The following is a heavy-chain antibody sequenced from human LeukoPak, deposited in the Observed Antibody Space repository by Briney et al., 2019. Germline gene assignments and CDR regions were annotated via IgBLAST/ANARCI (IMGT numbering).Heavy chain of an antibody. CDR2: IDRSGST. Sequence: SETLSLTCAVFGYSISRGYYWGWIRQPPGKGLEWIGSIDRSGSTYYNPSLKSRVTILVDTSKNQFSLKLNSVTAADTAVYYCARDVFRASPFDYWGQGTLVTVSS. V-gene: IGHV4-38-2*02. J-gene: IGHJ4*02. D-gene: IGHD3-10*01. CDR3: ARDVFRASPFDY. CDR1: GYSISRGYY.